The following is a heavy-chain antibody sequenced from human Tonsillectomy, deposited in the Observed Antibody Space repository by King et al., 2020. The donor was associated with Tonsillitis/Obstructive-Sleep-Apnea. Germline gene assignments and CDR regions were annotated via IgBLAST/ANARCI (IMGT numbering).Heavy chain of an antibody. CDR2: IYPGDSDT. Sequence: QLVQSGAEVKKPGESLKISCKGSGYTFTNHWIGWVRQMPGKGLEWMGIIYPGDSDTRYRPSFQGQVTISADKSISTAYLQWSSLKASDTAMYYCARRSPLYYYGMDVWGHGTTVTVSS. CDR3: ARRSPLYYYGMDV. V-gene: IGHV5-51*03. CDR1: GYTFTNHW. J-gene: IGHJ6*02.